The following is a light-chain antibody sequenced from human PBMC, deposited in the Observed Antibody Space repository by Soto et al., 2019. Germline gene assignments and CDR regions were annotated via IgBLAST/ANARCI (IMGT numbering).Light chain of an antibody. CDR2: DAS. Sequence: ILLTQSPGTLSLSPGERATLSCRASQSLNIYLAWYQQKPGQAPRLLLYDASNRATGIPARFSDSGSGTDLTLTISSVEPEDSAVYYCQQRVNWPTLTFGGGTKVDIK. CDR1: QSLNIY. CDR3: QQRVNWPTLT. J-gene: IGKJ4*01. V-gene: IGKV3-11*01.